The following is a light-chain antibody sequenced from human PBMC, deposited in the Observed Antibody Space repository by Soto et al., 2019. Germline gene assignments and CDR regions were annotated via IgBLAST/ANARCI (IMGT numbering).Light chain of an antibody. CDR3: QQYETFSGT. Sequence: DIQMTQSPSTLSASVGDTGTVTCRAGQGVSGWLAWYQQIPGEAPKLLIYDASALPRGVPSRFSGSGSGTKFTLTIASLQPDDFATYYCQQYETFSGTFGPGTNVDI. CDR2: DAS. V-gene: IGKV1-5*01. CDR1: QGVSGW. J-gene: IGKJ1*01.